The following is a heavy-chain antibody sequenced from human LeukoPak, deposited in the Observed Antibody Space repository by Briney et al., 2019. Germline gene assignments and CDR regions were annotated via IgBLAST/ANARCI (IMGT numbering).Heavy chain of an antibody. CDR1: GFTFSSYA. CDR2: ISGSGGST. D-gene: IGHD3-22*01. V-gene: IGHV3-23*01. CDR3: AKMSNYYDSSGYYKN. Sequence: PGGSLRLSCAASGFTFSSYAMSWVRQAPGKGLEWVSAISGSGGSTYYADSVKGRFTISRDNSKNTLYLQMNSLRAEDTAVYYCAKMSNYYDSSGYYKNWGQGTLVTVSS. J-gene: IGHJ4*02.